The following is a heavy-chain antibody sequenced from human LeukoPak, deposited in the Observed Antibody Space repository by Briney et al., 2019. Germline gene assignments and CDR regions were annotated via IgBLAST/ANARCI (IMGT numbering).Heavy chain of an antibody. CDR2: IYHSGST. CDR1: GYSISSGYY. J-gene: IGHJ4*02. Sequence: PSETLSLTCAVSGYSISSGYYWGWIRQPPGKGLEWIGSIYHSGSTYYNPSLKSRVTISVDTSKNQFSLKLSSVTAADTAVYYCARGTDTAMARGIDYWGQGTLVTVSS. D-gene: IGHD5-18*01. CDR3: ARGTDTAMARGIDY. V-gene: IGHV4-38-2*01.